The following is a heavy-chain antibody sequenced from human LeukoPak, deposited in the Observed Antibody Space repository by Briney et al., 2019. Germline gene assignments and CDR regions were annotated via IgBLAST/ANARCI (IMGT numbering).Heavy chain of an antibody. V-gene: IGHV4-38-2*01. CDR2: IYHSGST. Sequence: SETLSLTCAVSGYSISSGYCWGWIRQPPGKGLEWIGSIYHSGSTYYNPSLKSRVTISVDTSKNQFSLKLSSVTAADTAVYYCASLTVVTQTNYWGQGTLVTVSS. CDR3: ASLTVVTQTNY. CDR1: GYSISSGYC. D-gene: IGHD4-23*01. J-gene: IGHJ4*02.